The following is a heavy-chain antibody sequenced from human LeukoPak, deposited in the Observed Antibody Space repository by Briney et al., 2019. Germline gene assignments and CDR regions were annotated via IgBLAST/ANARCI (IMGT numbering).Heavy chain of an antibody. Sequence: ASVKVSCKASGYTFTGYYMHWVRQAPGQRLEWMAWINPNSGGTNYAQKFQGRVTMTRDTSISTASMELSSLRSDDTAVYYCARDLGSSWYFGWFDPWGQGTLVTVSS. V-gene: IGHV1-2*02. J-gene: IGHJ5*02. CDR3: ARDLGSSWYFGWFDP. CDR2: INPNSGGT. D-gene: IGHD6-13*01. CDR1: GYTFTGYY.